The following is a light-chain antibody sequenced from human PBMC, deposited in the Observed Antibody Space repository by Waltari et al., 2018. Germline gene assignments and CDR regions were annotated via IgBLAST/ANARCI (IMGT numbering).Light chain of an antibody. CDR3: LLSYGGGGV. J-gene: IGLJ3*02. CDR1: TGPVTGGHY. V-gene: IGLV7-46*01. CDR2: GIG. Sequence: QAMVTQEPSLTVPPGGTVTLTCGSSTGPVTGGHYPFWFQQKPGQAPRTLIYGIGNKYPWTPARFSGSLLGDKAALTLSGAQPEDEADYYCLLSYGGGGVFGGGTRLTVL.